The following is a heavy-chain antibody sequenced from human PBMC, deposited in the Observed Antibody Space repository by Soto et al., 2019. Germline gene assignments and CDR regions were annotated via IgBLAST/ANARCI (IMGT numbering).Heavy chain of an antibody. CDR2: INPNSGGT. J-gene: IGHJ5*02. D-gene: IGHD3-22*01. CDR3: ARSRYYDSSGYYSA. CDR1: GYTFTGYY. V-gene: IGHV1-2*04. Sequence: ASVKVSCKASGYTFTGYYMHWVRQAPGQGLEWMGWINPNSGGTNYAQKFQGWVTMTRDTSISTAYMELSRLRSDDTAVCYCARSRYYDSSGYYSAWGQGTLVTVS.